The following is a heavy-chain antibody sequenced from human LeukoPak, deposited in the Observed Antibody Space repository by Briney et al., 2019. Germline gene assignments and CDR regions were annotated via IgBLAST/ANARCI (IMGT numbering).Heavy chain of an antibody. J-gene: IGHJ6*02. CDR3: ARRRSSDSYYYGMDV. Sequence: ASVKVSCKASGYTFTSYHINWVRQAPGQGLEWMGWVSPNSGDTGYAQKFQGRVTITRDTSASTAYMGLSSLRSEDTAVYYCARRRSSDSYYYGMDVWGQGTTVTVSS. V-gene: IGHV1-8*01. CDR2: VSPNSGDT. CDR1: GYTFTSYH. D-gene: IGHD6-19*01.